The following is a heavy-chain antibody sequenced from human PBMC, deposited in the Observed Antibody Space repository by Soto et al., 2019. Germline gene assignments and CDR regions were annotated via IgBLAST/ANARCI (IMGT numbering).Heavy chain of an antibody. CDR2: IYYSGST. J-gene: IGHJ4*02. CDR1: GGSISSGGYY. Sequence: QVQLQESGPGLVKPSQTLSLTCTVSGGSISSGGYYWSWIRQHPGKGLEWIGYIYYSGSTYYNPSLKSRVTISVDTSKNHFSLKLSSVTAADTAVYYCARGGYSGYVEFDYWGQGTLVTVSS. CDR3: ARGGYSGYVEFDY. D-gene: IGHD5-12*01. V-gene: IGHV4-31*03.